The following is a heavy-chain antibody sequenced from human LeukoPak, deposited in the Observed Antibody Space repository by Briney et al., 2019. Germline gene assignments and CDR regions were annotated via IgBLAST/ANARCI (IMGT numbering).Heavy chain of an antibody. Sequence: GESLKISCKGSGYSFTSYWIGWVRQMPGKGLDWMGIFSPGDSKTRYSPSFQGQVTISADKSISTAYLQWSSLKASDTAMYYCARLYVVVPAAILSWFDPWGQGTLVTVSS. CDR3: ARLYVVVPAAILSWFDP. J-gene: IGHJ5*02. CDR1: GYSFTSYW. D-gene: IGHD2-2*02. CDR2: FSPGDSKT. V-gene: IGHV5-51*01.